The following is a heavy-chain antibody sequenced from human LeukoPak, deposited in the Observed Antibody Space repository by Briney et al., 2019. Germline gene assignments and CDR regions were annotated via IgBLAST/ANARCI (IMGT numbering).Heavy chain of an antibody. CDR2: IYHSGST. D-gene: IGHD1-7*01. V-gene: IGHV4-38-2*02. CDR1: GYSISSGYY. J-gene: IGHJ4*02. Sequence: SETLSLTCTVSGYSISSGYYWGWIRPPPGKGLEWIGSIYHSGSTYYNPSLKSRVTISVDTSKNQFSLKLSSVTAADTAVYYCARTWYNWNYFRIDYWGQGTLVTVSS. CDR3: ARTWYNWNYFRIDY.